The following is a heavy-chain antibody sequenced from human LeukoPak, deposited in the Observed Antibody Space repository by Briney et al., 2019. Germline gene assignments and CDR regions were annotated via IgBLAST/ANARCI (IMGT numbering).Heavy chain of an antibody. V-gene: IGHV3-66*02. CDR1: GFTVSSNY. J-gene: IGHJ4*02. Sequence: GGSLRLSCAATGFTVSSNYMNWVRQAPGKGLEWVSVLYSAGNTFYADSVKGRFTISRDNSKNTLYLQMNSLRPEDTAVYYCARAREYLAIDYWGQGTLVTVSS. CDR3: ARAREYLAIDY. D-gene: IGHD2/OR15-2a*01. CDR2: LYSAGNT.